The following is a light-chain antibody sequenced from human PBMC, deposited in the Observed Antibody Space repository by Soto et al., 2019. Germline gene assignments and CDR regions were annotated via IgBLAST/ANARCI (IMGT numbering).Light chain of an antibody. J-gene: IGKJ1*01. CDR1: QSISSW. Sequence: DIQMTQSPSTLSASVGDRVTITCRASQSISSWLAWYQSKPGKATKLLIYDASTLKSGVPSRFSGSGSGTEFTLTIICLHPYDFAPYYCQQYNANFGQGT. CDR3: QQYNAN. V-gene: IGKV1-5*01. CDR2: DAS.